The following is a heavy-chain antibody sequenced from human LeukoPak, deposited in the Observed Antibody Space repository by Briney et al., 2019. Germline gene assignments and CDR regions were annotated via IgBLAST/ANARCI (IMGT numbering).Heavy chain of an antibody. CDR1: GGTFSSYA. Sequence: ASVKVSCKASGGTFSSYAISWVRQAPGQGLEWMGGIIPIFGTANYAQKFQGRVTITADESTSTAYMELSSLRSEDTAVYYCARGQLVTPNAYYYCGMDVWGQGTTVTVSS. J-gene: IGHJ6*02. CDR2: IIPIFGTA. V-gene: IGHV1-69*13. CDR3: ARGQLVTPNAYYYCGMDV. D-gene: IGHD6-6*01.